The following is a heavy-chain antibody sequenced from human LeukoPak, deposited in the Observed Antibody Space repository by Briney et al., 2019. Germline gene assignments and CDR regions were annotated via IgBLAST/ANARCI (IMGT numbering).Heavy chain of an antibody. V-gene: IGHV3-30*02. CDR3: ANRPTVAVAGMGKAFDI. J-gene: IGHJ3*02. CDR1: GFTFSTYG. D-gene: IGHD6-19*01. Sequence: GGSLRLSCAASGFTFSTYGMHWVRQAPGKGLEWVAFIRYDGSNKYYADPVKGRFTISRDNSKNTLYLQMNSLRAEDTAVYYCANRPTVAVAGMGKAFDIWGQGTMVTVSS. CDR2: IRYDGSNK.